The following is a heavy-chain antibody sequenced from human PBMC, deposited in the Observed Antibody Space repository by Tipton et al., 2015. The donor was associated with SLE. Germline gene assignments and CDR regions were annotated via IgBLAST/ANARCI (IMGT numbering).Heavy chain of an antibody. D-gene: IGHD6-19*01. CDR2: INHSGST. Sequence: TLSLTCAVYGGSFSGYYWSWIRQPPGKGLEWIGEINHSGSTNYNPSLKSRVTISEYTSKNQFSLKLSSVAAADTTVYYCARVGGGWYRYFQHWGQGTLVTVSS. V-gene: IGHV4-34*01. CDR3: ARVGGGWYRYFQH. CDR1: GGSFSGYY. J-gene: IGHJ1*01.